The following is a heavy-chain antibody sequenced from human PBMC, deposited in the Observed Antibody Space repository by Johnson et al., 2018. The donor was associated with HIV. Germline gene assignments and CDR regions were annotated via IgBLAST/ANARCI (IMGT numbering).Heavy chain of an antibody. CDR3: GSPSSADAFAI. CDR2: ISYDGSNK. J-gene: IGHJ3*02. Sequence: QVQLVESGGGVVQPGMSLRLSCAASGFTFSSYAMHWVRQAPGKGLEWVAVISYDGSNKYYADSVKGRFTISRDNSKNTLYLQMNSLRAEDTAVYYCGSPSSADAFAIWCQGTMVTVSS. V-gene: IGHV3-30*04. CDR1: GFTFSSYA. D-gene: IGHD2-2*01.